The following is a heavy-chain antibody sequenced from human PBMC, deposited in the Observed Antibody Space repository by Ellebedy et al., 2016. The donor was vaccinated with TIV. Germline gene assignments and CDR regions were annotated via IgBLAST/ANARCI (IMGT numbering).Heavy chain of an antibody. J-gene: IGHJ4*02. CDR2: ISSSSSYI. Sequence: GESLKISCAASGFTFSSYSMNWVRQAPGKGLEWVSSISSSSSYIYYADSVKGRFTISRDNAKNSLYLQMNSLRAEDTALYYCAKVGVADAFDYWGQGTLVTVSS. D-gene: IGHD3-3*01. V-gene: IGHV3-21*04. CDR3: AKVGVADAFDY. CDR1: GFTFSSYS.